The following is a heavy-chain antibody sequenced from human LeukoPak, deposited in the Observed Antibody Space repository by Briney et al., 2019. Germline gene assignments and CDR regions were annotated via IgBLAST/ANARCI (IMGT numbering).Heavy chain of an antibody. Sequence: SVKVSCKASGGTFSTYVISWVRQAPGQGREWMGGIIPVFGTANYAEKFQDRVTITADKSTSTAYMELSSLRSEDTAMYYCAINQAGYCGGGSCYRHEFYYMDVWGKGTSVTVSS. J-gene: IGHJ6*03. CDR2: IIPVFGTA. CDR1: GGTFSTYV. D-gene: IGHD2-15*01. CDR3: AINQAGYCGGGSCYRHEFYYMDV. V-gene: IGHV1-69*06.